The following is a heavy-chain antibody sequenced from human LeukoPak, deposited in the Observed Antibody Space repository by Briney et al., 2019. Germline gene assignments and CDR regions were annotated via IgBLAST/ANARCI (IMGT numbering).Heavy chain of an antibody. V-gene: IGHV1-3*01. CDR2: INAGNGNT. CDR1: GYTFTSYA. Sequence: EASVKVSCKASGYTFTSYAMHWVRQAPGQRLEWMGWINAGNGNTKYSQKFQGRVTITRDTSASTAYMELSSLRSEDTAVYYCARGAGYNAFDIWGQGTMVTVSS. J-gene: IGHJ3*02. D-gene: IGHD3-16*02. CDR3: ARGAGYNAFDI.